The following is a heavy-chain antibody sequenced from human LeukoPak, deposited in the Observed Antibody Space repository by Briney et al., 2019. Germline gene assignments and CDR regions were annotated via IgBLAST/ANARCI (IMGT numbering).Heavy chain of an antibody. J-gene: IGHJ4*02. D-gene: IGHD3-22*01. V-gene: IGHV1-8*01. CDR2: MNPNSGNT. CDR3: ARAPPHYYDSSGPDY. Sequence: ASVKVSCKASGYTFTSYDINWVRQATGQGIEWMGWMNPNSGNTGYAQKFQGRVTMTRNTSISTAYMELSSLRSEDTAVYYCARAPPHYYDSSGPDYWGQGTLVTVSS. CDR1: GYTFTSYD.